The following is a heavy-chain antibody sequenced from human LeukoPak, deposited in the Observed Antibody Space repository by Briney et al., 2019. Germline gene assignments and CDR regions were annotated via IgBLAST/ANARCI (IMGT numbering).Heavy chain of an antibody. Sequence: VSVKVSCKASGYTFTSYYMHWVRQAPGQGLEWMGIINPSGGSTSYAQKFQGRVTMTRDMSTSTVYMELSSLRSEDTAVYYCARDFVRGNERAGHFDLWGRGTLVTVSS. CDR3: ARDFVRGNERAGHFDL. D-gene: IGHD4-23*01. CDR1: GYTFTSYY. V-gene: IGHV1-46*01. J-gene: IGHJ2*01. CDR2: INPSGGST.